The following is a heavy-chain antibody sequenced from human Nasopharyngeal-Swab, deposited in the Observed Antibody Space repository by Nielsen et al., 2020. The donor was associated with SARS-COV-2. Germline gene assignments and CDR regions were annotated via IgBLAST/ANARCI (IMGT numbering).Heavy chain of an antibody. J-gene: IGHJ6*02. CDR2: ISYDGSNK. CDR1: GFTFSSYA. Sequence: GESLKISCAASGFTFSSYAMHWVRQAPGKGLEWVAVISYDGSNKYYADSVKGRFTISRDNSKNTLYLQMNSLRAEDAAVYYCASRGTQVEGGRGYYDFYYYGMDVWGQGTTVTVSS. D-gene: IGHD3-3*01. V-gene: IGHV3-30-3*01. CDR3: ASRGTQVEGGRGYYDFYYYGMDV.